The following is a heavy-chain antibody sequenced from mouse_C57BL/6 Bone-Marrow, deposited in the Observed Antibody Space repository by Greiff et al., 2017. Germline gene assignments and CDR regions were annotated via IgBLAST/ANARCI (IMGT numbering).Heavy chain of an antibody. Sequence: DVHLVESGGDLAKPGGSLKLSCAASGFTFSSYGMSWVRQTPDKRLEWVGTISSGGSYTYYPDSVKGRSTIPSDTAKNTRYLQMRSRKSEDTAMYYCARQDGYYPYWYFDVWGTGTTVTVSS. CDR1: GFTFSSYG. D-gene: IGHD2-3*01. V-gene: IGHV5-6*01. J-gene: IGHJ1*03. CDR3: ARQDGYYPYWYFDV. CDR2: ISSGGSYT.